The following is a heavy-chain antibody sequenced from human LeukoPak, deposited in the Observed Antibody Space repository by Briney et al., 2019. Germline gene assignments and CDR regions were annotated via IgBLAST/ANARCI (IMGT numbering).Heavy chain of an antibody. V-gene: IGHV5-51*01. J-gene: IGHJ4*02. Sequence: PGESLKISCKASGYSFTTYWISWVRQMPGKGLEWMGIIYPGDSDTRYSPSFQGQVTISADKSISTAYLQWSSLKASDTAMYYCARQDGRALYYFDYWGQGTLVTVSS. CDR3: ARQDGRALYYFDY. CDR2: IYPGDSDT. CDR1: GYSFTTYW. D-gene: IGHD5-24*01.